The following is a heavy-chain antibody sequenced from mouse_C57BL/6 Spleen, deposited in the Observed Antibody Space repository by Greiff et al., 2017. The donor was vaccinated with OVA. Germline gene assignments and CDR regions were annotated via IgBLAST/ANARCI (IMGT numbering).Heavy chain of an antibody. CDR3: TRGRIYYGYDGDYYAMDY. D-gene: IGHD2-2*01. CDR1: GYTFTDYE. J-gene: IGHJ4*01. V-gene: IGHV1-15*01. CDR2: IDPETGGT. Sequence: VQLQQSGAELVRPGASVTLSCKASGYTFTDYEMHWVKQTPVHGLEWIGAIDPETGGTAYNQKFKGKAILTADKSSSTAYMELRSLTSEDSAVYYCTRGRIYYGYDGDYYAMDYWGQGTSVTVSS.